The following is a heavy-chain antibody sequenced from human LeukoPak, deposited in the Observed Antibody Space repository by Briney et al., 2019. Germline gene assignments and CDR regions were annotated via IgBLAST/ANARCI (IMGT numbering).Heavy chain of an antibody. J-gene: IGHJ4*02. CDR2: INEHGNQK. Sequence: GGSLRLSCAASGFTFSDYWMAWVRQAPGKGLEWVANINEHGNQKYYEDSLNGRFTISRDNAKNSLFLQMDSLEDEDTAVYYCARDRDYARDCWGQGTLVTVSS. CDR3: ARDRDYARDC. CDR1: GFTFSDYW. D-gene: IGHD3-10*02. V-gene: IGHV3-7*01.